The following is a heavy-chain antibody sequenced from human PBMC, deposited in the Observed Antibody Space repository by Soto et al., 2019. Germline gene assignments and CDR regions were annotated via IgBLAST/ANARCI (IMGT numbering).Heavy chain of an antibody. CDR1: GFTFSSYS. V-gene: IGHV3-48*02. D-gene: IGHD3-9*01. CDR2: ISSSSSTI. Sequence: EVQLVESGGGLVQPGGSLRLSCAASGFTFSSYSMNWVRQAPGKGLEWVSYISSSSSTIYYAYSVKGRFTISRDNAKNSLYLQMNSLRDEDTAVYYCARAGYFDWLSHKWFDPWGQGTLVTVSS. CDR3: ARAGYFDWLSHKWFDP. J-gene: IGHJ5*02.